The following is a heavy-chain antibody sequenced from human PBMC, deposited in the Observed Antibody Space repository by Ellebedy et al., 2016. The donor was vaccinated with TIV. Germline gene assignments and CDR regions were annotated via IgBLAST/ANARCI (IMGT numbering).Heavy chain of an antibody. CDR2: INPNSGGT. CDR1: GYTFTGYY. V-gene: IGHV1-2*02. D-gene: IGHD3-10*01. CDR3: ARDAPLRGVID. J-gene: IGHJ4*02. Sequence: ASVKVSCXASGYTFTGYYMHWVRQAPGQGLEWMGWINPNSGGTNYAQKFQGRVTMTRDTSISTAYMELSSLRSEDTAVYYCARDAPLRGVIDWGQGTLVTVSS.